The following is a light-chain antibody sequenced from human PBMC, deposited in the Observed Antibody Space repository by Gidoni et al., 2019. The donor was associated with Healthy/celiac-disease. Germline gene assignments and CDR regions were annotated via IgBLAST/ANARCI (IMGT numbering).Light chain of an antibody. Sequence: SYELTQPPSVSVSPGQTARITCAGDALPKQYAYWYQQKPGQAPVLLIYKDSDRPSGVPERFSGSSSGTTVTLTISGVQAEDEADYYCQSADSSGTFEVFGGGTKLTVL. V-gene: IGLV3-25*03. CDR2: KDS. CDR1: ALPKQY. J-gene: IGLJ2*01. CDR3: QSADSSGTFEV.